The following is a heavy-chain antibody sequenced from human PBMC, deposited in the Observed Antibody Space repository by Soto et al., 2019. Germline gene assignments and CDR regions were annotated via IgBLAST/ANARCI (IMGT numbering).Heavy chain of an antibody. CDR3: ARGCYYGACPLQGAFDI. J-gene: IGHJ3*02. CDR2: INAGNGNT. V-gene: IGHV1-3*01. D-gene: IGHD3-10*01. CDR1: GYTFTSYA. Sequence: GASVKVSCKASGYTFTSYAMHWVRQAPGQRLEWMGWINAGNGNTKYSQKFQGRVTITRDTSASTAYMELSSLRSEDTAVYYCARGCYYGACPLQGAFDIWGQGTMVTVSS.